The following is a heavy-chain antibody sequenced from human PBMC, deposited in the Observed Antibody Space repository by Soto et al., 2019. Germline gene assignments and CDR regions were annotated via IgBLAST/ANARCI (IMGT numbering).Heavy chain of an antibody. CDR1: GFIFNTYS. D-gene: IGHD2-15*01. Sequence: EVQLVESGGGLIQPGGSLRLSWADSGFIFNTYSMNGVRQAPGKGLEWVSYISGSSQTIFYADSVRGRFTISRDNANNSTYLQMVSLRDEDTAVYYCARTLSWRRGPFDSWGQGTLVTVSS. CDR2: ISGSSQTI. V-gene: IGHV3-48*02. CDR3: ARTLSWRRGPFDS. J-gene: IGHJ4*02.